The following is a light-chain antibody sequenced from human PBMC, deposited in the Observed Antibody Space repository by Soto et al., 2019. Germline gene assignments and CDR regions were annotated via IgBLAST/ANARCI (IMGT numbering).Light chain of an antibody. CDR3: QQSYSTPFT. V-gene: IGKV1-39*01. Sequence: EIQMTQSPSSLSSSLGDRVTITCRASQSISSYLNWYQQKPGKAPKILIYAASSLESGVPARFSGSGSGTDFTLTISSLQPEDFATYYCQQSYSTPFTFGPGTKVDIK. J-gene: IGKJ3*01. CDR1: QSISSY. CDR2: AAS.